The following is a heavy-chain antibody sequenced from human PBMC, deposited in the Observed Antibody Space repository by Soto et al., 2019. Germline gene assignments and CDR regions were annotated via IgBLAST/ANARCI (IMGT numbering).Heavy chain of an antibody. CDR2: IYPGDSDT. CDR1: GYSFTSYW. CDR3: ARPQGMVRGVMGYYFDY. V-gene: IGHV5-51*01. D-gene: IGHD3-10*01. Sequence: GESLKISCKGSGYSFTSYWIGWVRQMPGKGLEWMGIIYPGDSDTRYSPSFQGQVTISADKSISTAYLQWSSLKASDTAMYYCARPQGMVRGVMGYYFDYWGQGTLVTVSS. J-gene: IGHJ4*02.